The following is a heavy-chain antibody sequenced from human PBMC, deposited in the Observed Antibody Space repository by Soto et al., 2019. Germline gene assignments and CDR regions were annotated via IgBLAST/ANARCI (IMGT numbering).Heavy chain of an antibody. CDR3: SSYVRTRGWFRQAGNFDMDD. Sequence: QVQLVQSGAEVRKPGASVKVSCKASGYPYTNSYMHWVRQAPGQGLEWMGWIQPNTGGTNYAQKFQGRVTMTRDTSVSTVYMELNRLTSDDTARYGCSSYVRTRGWFRQAGNFDMDDWGQGTTVTVS. CDR2: IQPNTGGT. CDR1: GYPYTNSY. V-gene: IGHV1-2*02. D-gene: IGHD6-19*01. J-gene: IGHJ6*02.